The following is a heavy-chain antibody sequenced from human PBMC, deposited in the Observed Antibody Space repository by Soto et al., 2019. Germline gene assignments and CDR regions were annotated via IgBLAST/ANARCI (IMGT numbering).Heavy chain of an antibody. CDR2: ISYDGTNK. J-gene: IGHJ4*02. Sequence: QVQLVESGGGVVQPGRSLRLSCAASGFTFRSYAMDWVRHAPGKGLEWVAVISYDGTNKYYADSVKGRFTISRDNSKNTLSLQMNSLRPEDTAVYYCARGDSNSWSDFWGQGTLVTFSS. CDR1: GFTFRSYA. CDR3: ARGDSNSWSDF. D-gene: IGHD6-13*01. V-gene: IGHV3-30*01.